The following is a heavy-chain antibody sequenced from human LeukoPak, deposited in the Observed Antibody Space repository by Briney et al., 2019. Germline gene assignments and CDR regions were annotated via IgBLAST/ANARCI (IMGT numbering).Heavy chain of an antibody. CDR2: ISWNSGII. V-gene: IGHV3-9*01. D-gene: IGHD4-11*01. J-gene: IGHJ5*02. CDR1: GFIFDNYA. Sequence: GRSLRLSCAASGFIFDNYAMHWVRQVPGKGLEWVSGISWNSGIIGYGDSVKGRFTISRDNARNSLYLQMNSLRAEDTALYYCAKGRRTTVTTGCFDPWGQGTLVTVSS. CDR3: AKGRRTTVTTGCFDP.